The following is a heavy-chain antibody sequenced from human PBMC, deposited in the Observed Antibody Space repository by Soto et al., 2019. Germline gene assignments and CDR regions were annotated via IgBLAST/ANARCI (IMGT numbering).Heavy chain of an antibody. CDR2: ISYDGNNI. CDR3: AKDVGYCTNGVCLYNWFDP. CDR1: GFTFNSYG. Sequence: QVQLVESGGGVVQPGRSLRLSCAASGFTFNSYGIHWVRQAPGKALEWVAVISYDGNNIYYGDSVQGRFTISRDNSENTIYLQMNSLRAEDTAVYYCAKDVGYCTNGVCLYNWFDPWGQGTLVTVSS. V-gene: IGHV3-30*18. J-gene: IGHJ5*02. D-gene: IGHD2-8*01.